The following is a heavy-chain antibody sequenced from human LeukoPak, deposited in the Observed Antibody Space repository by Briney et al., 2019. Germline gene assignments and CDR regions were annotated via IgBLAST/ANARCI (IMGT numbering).Heavy chain of an antibody. CDR1: GFTFSSYW. Sequence: GGSLRLSCAASGFTFSSYWIHWVRQAPGQGRVWVSRIYSDASYYADSVKGRFTISRDNAKNTLYLQMNSLRAEDTAVYYCARESYDSSGYYYGGGFDYWGQGTLVTASS. D-gene: IGHD3-22*01. V-gene: IGHV3-74*01. CDR2: IYSDASY. J-gene: IGHJ4*02. CDR3: ARESYDSSGYYYGGGFDY.